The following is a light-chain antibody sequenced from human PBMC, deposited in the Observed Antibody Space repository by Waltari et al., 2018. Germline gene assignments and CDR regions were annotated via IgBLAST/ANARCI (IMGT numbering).Light chain of an antibody. V-gene: IGLV3-1*01. CDR1: RLGDKY. CDR3: QVWDGRSVV. Sequence: SYELTQLPSVSVSPGQTANITCSGDRLGDKYICWFQQRPGQSPVMVIYQDVKRPSRILERFSGANSGNTATLTISGTQAMDEADYFCQVWDGRSVVFGGGTKLTVL. J-gene: IGLJ2*01. CDR2: QDV.